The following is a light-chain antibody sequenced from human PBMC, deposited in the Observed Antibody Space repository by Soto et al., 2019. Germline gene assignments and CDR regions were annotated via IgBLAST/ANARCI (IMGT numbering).Light chain of an antibody. J-gene: IGKJ4*01. CDR1: QSLLGSDGKTY. CDR2: EVS. Sequence: DIVMTQTPPSLSVTPGQPASISCKSSQSLLGSDGKTYLSWYLQKPGHPPQLLIFEVSNHFSGVSDRFSGSGSGTDFTLKISRVEAEDVGVYYCMQSAQFPRTFGGGTKVEIK. CDR3: MQSAQFPRT. V-gene: IGKV2D-29*01.